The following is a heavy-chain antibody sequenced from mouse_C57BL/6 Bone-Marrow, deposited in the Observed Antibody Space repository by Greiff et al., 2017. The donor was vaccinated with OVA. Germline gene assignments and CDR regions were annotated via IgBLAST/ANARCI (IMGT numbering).Heavy chain of an antibody. D-gene: IGHD1-1*01. V-gene: IGHV1-72*01. CDR1: GYTFTSYW. CDR3: ARGDTNYYGGSYEAY. Sequence: QVQLQQPGAELVKPGASVKLSCKASGYTFTSYWMHWVKQRPGRGLEWIGRIDPNSGGTKYNEKFKSKATLPVDKPSSTAYMQLSSLTSEASAVYYCARGDTNYYGGSYEAYWGQGTLVTVSA. J-gene: IGHJ3*01. CDR2: IDPNSGGT.